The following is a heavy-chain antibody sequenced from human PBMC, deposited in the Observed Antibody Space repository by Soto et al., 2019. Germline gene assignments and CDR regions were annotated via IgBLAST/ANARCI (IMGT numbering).Heavy chain of an antibody. CDR2: IWYDGSNK. Sequence: QVQLVESGGGVVQPGRSLRLSCAASGFTFSSYGMHWVRQAPGKGLEWVAVIWYDGSNKYYADSVKGRFTISRDNSKNTLYLQMSSQRAEDTAVYYCARYCSGGSCYSIDAFDLWGQGTMVTVSS. V-gene: IGHV3-33*01. CDR3: ARYCSGGSCYSIDAFDL. CDR1: GFTFSSYG. J-gene: IGHJ3*01. D-gene: IGHD2-15*01.